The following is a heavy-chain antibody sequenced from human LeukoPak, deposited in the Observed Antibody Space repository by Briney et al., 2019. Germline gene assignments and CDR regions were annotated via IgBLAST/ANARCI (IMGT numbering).Heavy chain of an antibody. CDR2: IYYSGST. D-gene: IGHD4/OR15-4a*01. CDR1: GGSIGSYY. V-gene: IGHV4-59*01. CDR3: ASEVLGFDY. J-gene: IGHJ4*02. Sequence: SETLSLTCTVSGGSIGSYYWSWIRQPPGKGLEWIGYIYYSGSTNYNPSLKSRVTISVDTSKNQFSLKLSSVTAADTAVYYCASEVLGFDYWGQGTPVTVSS.